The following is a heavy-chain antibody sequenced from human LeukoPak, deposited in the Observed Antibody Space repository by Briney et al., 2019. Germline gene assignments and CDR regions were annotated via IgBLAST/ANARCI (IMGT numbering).Heavy chain of an antibody. J-gene: IGHJ5*02. CDR3: ARGMTLAANWFDA. Sequence: GGSLRLSCAASGFTFSTYWMHWVRQAPGKGLVWLSRISSDGSSTNYADSVKGRFTISRDNARNSLNLQMNSLRPEDTAVYYCARGMTLAANWFDAWGQGTLVTVSS. CDR1: GFTFSTYW. V-gene: IGHV3-74*01. CDR2: ISSDGSST.